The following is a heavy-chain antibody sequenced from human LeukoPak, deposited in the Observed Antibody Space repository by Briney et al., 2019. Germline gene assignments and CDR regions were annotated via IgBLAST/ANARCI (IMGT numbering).Heavy chain of an antibody. CDR1: GYTFTSYD. V-gene: IGHV1-8*01. CDR2: MNPNSGNT. CDR3: AREVPAPITIFGVVRVYYYMDV. D-gene: IGHD3-3*01. J-gene: IGHJ6*03. Sequence: ASVKVSCKASGYTFTSYDINWVRQATGQGLEWMGWMNPNSGNTGYAQKFQGRVIMTRNTSISTAYMELSSLRSEDTAVYYCAREVPAPITIFGVVRVYYYMDVWGKGTTVTVSS.